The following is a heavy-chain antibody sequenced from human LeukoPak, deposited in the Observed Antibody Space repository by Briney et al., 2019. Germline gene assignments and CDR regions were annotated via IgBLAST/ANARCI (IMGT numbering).Heavy chain of an antibody. V-gene: IGHV3-7*03. CDR3: AKDNPSRGGSYYFDY. CDR2: IKQDGSEK. J-gene: IGHJ4*02. CDR1: GFTFSSYW. Sequence: PGGSLRLSCAASGFTFSSYWMSWVRQAPGRGLEWVANIKQDGSEKYYVDSVKGRFTISRDNSKNTLYLQMNSLRAEDTAVYYCAKDNPSRGGSYYFDYWGQGTLVTVSS. D-gene: IGHD3-10*01.